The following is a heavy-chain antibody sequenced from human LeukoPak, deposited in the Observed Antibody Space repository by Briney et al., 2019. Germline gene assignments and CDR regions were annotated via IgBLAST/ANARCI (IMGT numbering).Heavy chain of an antibody. D-gene: IGHD2-15*01. CDR3: ASGYCSGGPCYVYDY. CDR2: INPNSGDT. J-gene: IGHJ4*02. Sequence: GASVKVSCKASGYTFTGHYMHWVRQAPGQGLVWMGWINPNSGDTNYAQEFQGRVTMTRDTSISTAYMELSRLKPDDTAVYYCASGYCSGGPCYVYDYWGQGTMVTVSS. CDR1: GYTFTGHY. V-gene: IGHV1-2*02.